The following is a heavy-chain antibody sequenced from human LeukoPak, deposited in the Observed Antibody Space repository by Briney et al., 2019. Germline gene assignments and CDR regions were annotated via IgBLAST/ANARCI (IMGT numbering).Heavy chain of an antibody. J-gene: IGHJ2*01. V-gene: IGHV4-4*02. CDR1: GGSISSSNW. D-gene: IGHD5-18*01. CDR2: IYHSGST. Sequence: SETLSLTCAVSGGSISSSNWWSWVRRPPGKGLEWIGEIYHSGSTNYNPSLKSRVTMSVDKSKNQFSLKLSSVTAADTAVYYCARFVSYGYHRYFDLWGRGTLVTVSS. CDR3: ARFVSYGYHRYFDL.